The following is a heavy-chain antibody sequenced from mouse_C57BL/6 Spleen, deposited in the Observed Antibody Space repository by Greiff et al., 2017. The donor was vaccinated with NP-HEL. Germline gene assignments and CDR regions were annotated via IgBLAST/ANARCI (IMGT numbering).Heavy chain of an antibody. CDR3: ARQDPGYFDV. CDR1: GFTFSSYT. V-gene: IGHV5-9*01. Sequence: EVKLVESGGGLVKPGGSLKLSCAASGFTFSSYTMSWVRQTPEKRLEWVATISGGGGNTYYPDSVKGRFTISRDNAKNTLYLQMSSLRSEDTALYYCARQDPGYFDVWGTGTTVTVSS. CDR2: ISGGGGNT. J-gene: IGHJ1*03. D-gene: IGHD3-2*02.